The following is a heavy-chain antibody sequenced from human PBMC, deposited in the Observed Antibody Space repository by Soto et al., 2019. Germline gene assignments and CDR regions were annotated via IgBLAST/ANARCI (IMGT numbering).Heavy chain of an antibody. Sequence: PGGSLRLSCAASGFTFSSYGLHWVRQAPGKGLEWVAIISYDGSKKYYPDSVKGRFTISRDNSKNTLYLEMNSLRAEDTAIYYCAKDTRDCSRASRNPGNNWFDPWGQGTLVTVSS. V-gene: IGHV3-30*18. D-gene: IGHD2-2*01. CDR2: ISYDGSKK. CDR1: GFTFSSYG. J-gene: IGHJ5*02. CDR3: AKDTRDCSRASRNPGNNWFDP.